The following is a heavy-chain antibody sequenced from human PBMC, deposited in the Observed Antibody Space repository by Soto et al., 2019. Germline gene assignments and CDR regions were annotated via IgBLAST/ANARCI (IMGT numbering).Heavy chain of an antibody. CDR3: AKGRYCSGGNCYSAFMDV. Sequence: GGSLRLSCAASGFSFSTYVMHWVRQAPGKGLEWVAVIWYDGSNKYYADSVKGRFTISRDSSKSTLDLQMNSLRDEDTALYFCAKGRYCSGGNCYSAFMDVWGKGTTVTVSS. CDR1: GFSFSTYV. J-gene: IGHJ6*03. D-gene: IGHD2-15*01. V-gene: IGHV3-33*03. CDR2: IWYDGSNK.